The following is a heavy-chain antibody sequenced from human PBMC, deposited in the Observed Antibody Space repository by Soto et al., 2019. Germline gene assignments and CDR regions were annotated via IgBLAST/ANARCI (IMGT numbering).Heavy chain of an antibody. CDR1: GLTISGKKY. D-gene: IGHD1-1*01. CDR2: LYDVDGS. J-gene: IGHJ3*01. V-gene: IGHV3-53*01. CDR3: ATWHEREHAYDV. Sequence: LRLSCAAFGLTISGKKYVAWVRQAPGKGLEWVSALYDVDGSFYADSVKGRFTTSSDSSKTTVYLQMNDLRPDDTAVYYCATWHEREHAYDVWGQGTTVTVSS.